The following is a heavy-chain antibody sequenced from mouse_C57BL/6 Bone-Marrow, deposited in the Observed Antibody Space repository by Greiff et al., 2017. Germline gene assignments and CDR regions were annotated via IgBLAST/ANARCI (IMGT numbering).Heavy chain of an antibody. V-gene: IGHV5-6*01. J-gene: IGHJ3*01. CDR1: GFTFSSYG. CDR3: ARQYYYVPSWFAY. CDR2: ISSGGSYT. D-gene: IGHD1-1*01. Sequence: EVQVVESGGDLVKPGGSLKLSCAASGFTFSSYGMSWVRQTPDKRLEWVATISSGGSYTYYPDSVKGRFTISRDNAKNTLYLQRSSLKSDDTAMYYGARQYYYVPSWFAYWGQGTLVTVSA.